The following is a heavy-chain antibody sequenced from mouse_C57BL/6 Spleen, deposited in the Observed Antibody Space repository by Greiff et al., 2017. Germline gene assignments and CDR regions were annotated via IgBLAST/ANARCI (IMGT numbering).Heavy chain of an antibody. CDR2: IYPSDSET. V-gene: IGHV1-61*01. Sequence: QVHVKQPGAELVRPGSSVKLSCKASGYTFTSYWMDWVKQRPGQGLEWIGNIYPSDSETHYNQKFKDKATLTVDKSSSTAYMQLSSLTSEDSAVYYCARRITTVVPFAYWGQGTLVTVSA. J-gene: IGHJ3*01. CDR1: GYTFTSYW. D-gene: IGHD1-1*01. CDR3: ARRITTVVPFAY.